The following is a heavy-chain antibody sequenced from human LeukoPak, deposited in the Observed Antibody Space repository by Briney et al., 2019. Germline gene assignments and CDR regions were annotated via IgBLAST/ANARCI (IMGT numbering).Heavy chain of an antibody. V-gene: IGHV4-30-2*01. J-gene: IGHJ5*02. CDR2: IYHSGST. CDR1: GGSISSGGYS. CDR3: AAWGSDWGMQNWFDP. Sequence: PSQTLPLTCAVSGGSISSGGYSWSWIRQPPGKGLEWIGYIYHSGSTYYNPSLKSRVTISVDRSKNQFSLKLSSVTPADTAVYYCAAWGSDWGMQNWFDPWGQGTLVTVSS. D-gene: IGHD2-8*01.